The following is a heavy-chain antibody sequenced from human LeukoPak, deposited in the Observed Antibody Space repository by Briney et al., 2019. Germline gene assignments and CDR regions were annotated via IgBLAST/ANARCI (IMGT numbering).Heavy chain of an antibody. CDR1: GGSISSYY. D-gene: IGHD3-10*01. J-gene: IGHJ6*02. Sequence: SETLSLTCTVSGGSISSYYWSWIRQSPGKGLEWIGYIYYSGSTNYNPSLKSRVTISVDTSKNQFSLKLSSVTAADTAVYYCARGGMVPTNYYYYYAMEVWGQGTTVTVSS. CDR3: ARGGMVPTNYYYYYAMEV. V-gene: IGHV4-59*01. CDR2: IYYSGST.